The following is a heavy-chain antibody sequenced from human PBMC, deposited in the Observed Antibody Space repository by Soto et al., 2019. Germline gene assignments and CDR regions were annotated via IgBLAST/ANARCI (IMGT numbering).Heavy chain of an antibody. CDR3: ARETVRFLGLDYCYYMDV. D-gene: IGHD3-3*01. J-gene: IGHJ6*03. CDR2: INAGNGNT. V-gene: IGHV1-3*01. Sequence: QVQLVQSGAEVKKPGASVKVSCKASGYTFTSYAMHWVRQAPGQRLEWMGWINAGNGNTKYSQKFQGRVTITRDTSAGTAYMELSSLRSEATAVYYCARETVRFLGLDYCYYMDVWGKGTTVTVSS. CDR1: GYTFTSYA.